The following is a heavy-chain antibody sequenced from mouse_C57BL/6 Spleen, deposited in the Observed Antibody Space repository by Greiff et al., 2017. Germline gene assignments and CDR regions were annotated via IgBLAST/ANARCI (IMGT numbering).Heavy chain of an antibody. CDR2: IYPGSGST. CDR1: GYTFTSYW. D-gene: IGHD2-3*01. V-gene: IGHV1-55*01. Sequence: QVQLQQPGAELVKPGASVKMSCKASGYTFTSYWITWVKQRPGQGLEWIGDIYPGSGSTNYNEKFKSKATLTVDTSSSTAYMQLSSLTSEDSAVYYCASEGDGYTSFAYWGQGTLVTVSA. CDR3: ASEGDGYTSFAY. J-gene: IGHJ3*01.